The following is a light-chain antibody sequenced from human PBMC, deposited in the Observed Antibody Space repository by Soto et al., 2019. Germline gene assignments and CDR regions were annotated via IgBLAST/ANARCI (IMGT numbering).Light chain of an antibody. Sequence: DIQMTQSPSSLSASIGDRVTITCRASQTVESYLNWYQHKPGKAPQLLISGATTLRGGVPSSFSGSGSGPDFSLAISSLQPEDVANYYCEQCYSTPSTFGQGNKL. V-gene: IGKV1-39*01. J-gene: IGKJ2*01. CDR2: GAT. CDR1: QTVESY. CDR3: EQCYSTPST.